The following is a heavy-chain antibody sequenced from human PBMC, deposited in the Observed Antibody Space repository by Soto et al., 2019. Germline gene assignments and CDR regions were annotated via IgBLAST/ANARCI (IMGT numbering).Heavy chain of an antibody. CDR1: GYTFTGNY. V-gene: IGHV1-2*02. Sequence: DSVKVSCKASGYTFTGNYMHWVRQAPGQGLEWMALINPTSGGTNYAQKFQGRVTMTWDTSISTAYMELSRLRSDDTAIYYCARGYCSSTGCSHSFDYSGQGTLLTVSS. CDR3: ARGYCSSTGCSHSFDY. J-gene: IGHJ4*02. CDR2: INPTSGGT. D-gene: IGHD2-2*01.